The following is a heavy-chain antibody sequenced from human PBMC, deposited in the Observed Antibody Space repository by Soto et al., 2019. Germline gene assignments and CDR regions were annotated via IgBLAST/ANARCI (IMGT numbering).Heavy chain of an antibody. CDR2: IYYSGST. CDR3: ARLYTGYEAFDY. V-gene: IGHV4-30-4*01. J-gene: IGHJ4*02. D-gene: IGHD5-12*01. CDR1: CGSINSGDYY. Sequence: NPSETLSLTCSVSCGSINSGDYYWSWIRQSPGKGLEWIGYIYYSGSTYYNPSLKSRSTISIDTSKNQFFLDVDSVTAADTAVYYCARLYTGYEAFDYWGQGTLVTVSS.